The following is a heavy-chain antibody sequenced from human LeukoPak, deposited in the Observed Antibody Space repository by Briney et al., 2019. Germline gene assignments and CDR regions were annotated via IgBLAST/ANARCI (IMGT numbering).Heavy chain of an antibody. CDR3: ARGGGYDDYFDY. CDR1: GGSISSYY. J-gene: IGHJ4*02. V-gene: IGHV4-59*08. D-gene: IGHD5-12*01. Sequence: SETLSLTCTVSGGSISSYYWSWIRQPPGKGLEWIGYIYYSGSTNYNPSLKSRVTISVDTSKNQFSLKLSSVTAADTAVYCCARGGGYDDYFDYWGQGTLVTVSS. CDR2: IYYSGST.